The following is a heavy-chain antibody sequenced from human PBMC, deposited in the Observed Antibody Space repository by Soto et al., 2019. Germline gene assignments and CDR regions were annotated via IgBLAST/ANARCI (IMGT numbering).Heavy chain of an antibody. D-gene: IGHD3-22*01. CDR3: ASYDSRGYGGGVDEAFDI. Sequence: ASVKASCKASGYTFTGYYMPWVRQAPGQGLEWMGWINPNSGGTNYAQKFQGRVTMTRDTSISTAYMELSRLRSDDTGVYYCASYDSRGYGGGVDEAFDIWSQETMDTVSS. CDR1: GYTFTGYY. J-gene: IGHJ3*02. CDR2: INPNSGGT. V-gene: IGHV1-2*02.